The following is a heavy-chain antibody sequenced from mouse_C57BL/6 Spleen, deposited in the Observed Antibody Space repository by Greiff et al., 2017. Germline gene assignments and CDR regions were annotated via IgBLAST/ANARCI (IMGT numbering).Heavy chain of an antibody. CDR3: ARSYYGSSHPYWYFDV. CDR1: GYAFSSYW. Sequence: QVQLQQSGAELVKPGASVKISCKASGYAFSSYWMNWVKQRPGKGLEWIGQIYPGDGDTNYNGKFKGKATLTADKSSSTAYMQLSSLTSEDSAVYVCARSYYGSSHPYWYFDVWGTGTTVTVSP. D-gene: IGHD1-1*01. CDR2: IYPGDGDT. J-gene: IGHJ1*03. V-gene: IGHV1-80*01.